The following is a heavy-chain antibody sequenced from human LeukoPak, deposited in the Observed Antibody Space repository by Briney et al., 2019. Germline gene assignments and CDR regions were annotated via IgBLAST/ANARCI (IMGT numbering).Heavy chain of an antibody. V-gene: IGHV1-2*04. Sequence: ASVKVSCKASGYTFTGYYMHWVRQAPRQGLEWMGWINPNSGGTNYAQKFQGWVTMTRDTSISTAYMELSRLRSDDTAVYYCARPQAAGYCSSTSCLEDAFDIWGQGTMVTVSS. D-gene: IGHD2-2*01. CDR1: GYTFTGYY. J-gene: IGHJ3*02. CDR2: INPNSGGT. CDR3: ARPQAAGYCSSTSCLEDAFDI.